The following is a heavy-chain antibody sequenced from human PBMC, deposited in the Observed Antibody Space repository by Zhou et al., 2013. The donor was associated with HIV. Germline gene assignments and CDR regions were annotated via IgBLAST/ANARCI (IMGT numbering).Heavy chain of an antibody. Sequence: QVQLVQSGAEVKAPGASLNVSCKASGYTFSSYGITWVRQAPGQGLEWMGWISAYNGNTNYAPNVQGRVSMTTDTSTSTAYMELSSLRSDDTAKYFCARESEGSSFYYYMDVWGTGTTVIVSS. CDR3: ARESEGSSFYYYMDV. V-gene: IGHV1-18*01. CDR1: GYTFSSYG. J-gene: IGHJ6*03. CDR2: ISAYNGNT.